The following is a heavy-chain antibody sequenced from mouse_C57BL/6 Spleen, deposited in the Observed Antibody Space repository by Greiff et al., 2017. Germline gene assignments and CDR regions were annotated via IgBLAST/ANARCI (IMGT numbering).Heavy chain of an antibody. CDR3: ARAYYGSSRFAY. CDR2: IWWDDDK. J-gene: IGHJ3*01. CDR1: GFSLSTFGMG. D-gene: IGHD1-1*01. V-gene: IGHV8-8*01. Sequence: ESGPGILQPSPTLSLTCSFSGFSLSTFGMGVGWIRQPSGKGLEWLAHIWWDDDKYYNPALKSRLTISKDTSKNQVFLKIANVDAADTATYYCARAYYGSSRFAYWGQGTLVTVSA.